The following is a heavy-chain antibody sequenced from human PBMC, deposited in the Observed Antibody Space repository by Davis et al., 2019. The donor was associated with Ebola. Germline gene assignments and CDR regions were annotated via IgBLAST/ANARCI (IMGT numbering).Heavy chain of an antibody. CDR1: GYTFTQFD. CDR2: MNPNTGNS. V-gene: IGHV1-8*01. J-gene: IGHJ6*04. Sequence: VTVSCKASGYTFTQFDITWVRPAAGQGLEWMGWMNPNTGNSDFAQKFQDRITMTRDTSINTAYMELRSLRSEDTALYYCATRVMVRGDYGLDVWGKGTTVIVSS. CDR3: ATRVMVRGDYGLDV. D-gene: IGHD3-10*01.